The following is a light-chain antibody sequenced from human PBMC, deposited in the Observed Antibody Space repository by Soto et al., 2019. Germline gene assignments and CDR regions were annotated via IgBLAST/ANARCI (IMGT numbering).Light chain of an antibody. V-gene: IGKV1-5*01. Sequence: DIQMTQSPSTLSASVGDRVTITCRASQGISSWLAWYQQKPGRAPKLLIFDASNLESGVPSRFSGSGFGKEFTLTISSLQPDDFATYFCQRYFSYSTLYTFGQGTKLEIK. J-gene: IGKJ2*01. CDR1: QGISSW. CDR2: DAS. CDR3: QRYFSYSTLYT.